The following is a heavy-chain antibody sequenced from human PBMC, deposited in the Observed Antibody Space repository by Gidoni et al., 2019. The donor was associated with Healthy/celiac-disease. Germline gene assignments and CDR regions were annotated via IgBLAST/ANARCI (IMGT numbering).Heavy chain of an antibody. CDR2: IKQDGSEK. V-gene: IGHV3-7*01. Sequence: EVQLVESGGGLVQPGGSRRLSCAASGFTFSSYWMSWVRQAPGKGLEWVANIKQDGSEKYYVDSVKGRFTISRDNAKNSLYLQMNSLRAEDTAVYYCARDSVVPYYYGMDVWGQGTTVTVSS. D-gene: IGHD3-22*01. CDR1: GFTFSSYW. CDR3: ARDSVVPYYYGMDV. J-gene: IGHJ6*02.